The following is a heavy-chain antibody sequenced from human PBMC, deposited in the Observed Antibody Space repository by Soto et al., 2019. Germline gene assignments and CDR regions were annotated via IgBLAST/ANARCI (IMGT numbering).Heavy chain of an antibody. D-gene: IGHD3-22*01. CDR2: INRDGSER. CDR3: ARAPDGSGAYYYFDY. J-gene: IGHJ4*02. V-gene: IGHV3-7*03. Sequence: GGSLRLSCAASGFTFSNYWMSWVRQAPGKGLQWVANINRDGSERYYVDSLKGRFTISRDNAENLLYLQMNSLTDDDTAVHYCARAPDGSGAYYYFDYWGQGALVTVSS. CDR1: GFTFSNYW.